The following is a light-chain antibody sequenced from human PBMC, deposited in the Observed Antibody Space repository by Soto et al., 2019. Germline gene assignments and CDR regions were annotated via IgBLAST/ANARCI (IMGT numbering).Light chain of an antibody. J-gene: IGLJ2*01. Sequence: QPVLTQPPSVSGAPGQRVTISCTGSSSNIGAGYDVHWYQQLPGTAPKLLIYVNNNRPSGVPDRFSGSTSGTSASLAITGLQAEDEADYYCQSYDSSLSAVVFGGGTKLTVL. CDR1: SSNIGAGYD. V-gene: IGLV1-40*01. CDR2: VNN. CDR3: QSYDSSLSAVV.